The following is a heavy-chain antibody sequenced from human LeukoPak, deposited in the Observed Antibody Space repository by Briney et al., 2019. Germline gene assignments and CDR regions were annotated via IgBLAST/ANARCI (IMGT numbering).Heavy chain of an antibody. J-gene: IGHJ4*02. V-gene: IGHV3-7*01. CDR1: GFTFRSHW. CDR2: INPDGSQT. Sequence: GGSLRLSXADSGFTFRSHWMNWVRQAPGRELEWVGNINPDGSQTYYVDSVKGRFTISRDNAKDSVYLQMNTLRVGDTAVYYCLGSADRGWGQGTLVTVSS. CDR3: LGSADRG. D-gene: IGHD6-25*01.